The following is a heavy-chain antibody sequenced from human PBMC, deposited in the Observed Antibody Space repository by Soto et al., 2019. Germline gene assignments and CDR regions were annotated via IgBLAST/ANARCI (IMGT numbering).Heavy chain of an antibody. J-gene: IGHJ4*02. Sequence: QVQLVQSGAEVKKPGASVKVSCKASGYTFTSYYLHWVRQTPGQGLEWIGMINPSGGTTTYVQKFQGRVSVTRDTSTITLYMELTSLVSEDTAMYYCAREPYSSGWPFVYWGQGTLVTVSS. CDR3: AREPYSSGWPFVY. V-gene: IGHV1-46*03. CDR2: INPSGGTT. CDR1: GYTFTSYY. D-gene: IGHD6-19*01.